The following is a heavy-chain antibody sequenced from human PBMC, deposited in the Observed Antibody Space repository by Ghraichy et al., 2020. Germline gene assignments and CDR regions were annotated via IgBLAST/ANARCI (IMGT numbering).Heavy chain of an antibody. D-gene: IGHD1-26*01. J-gene: IGHJ4*02. Sequence: EALNISCTVSLGSISSYYWSWIRQPAGQGLEWIGRIFPSGSTNYNPSLKSRVTMSIDTSQNQFSLTLTSVTAADTAVYYCARGPKYSGTDGLFDYWGQGTLVTVSS. CDR3: ARGPKYSGTDGLFDY. CDR1: LGSISSYY. V-gene: IGHV4-4*07. CDR2: IFPSGST.